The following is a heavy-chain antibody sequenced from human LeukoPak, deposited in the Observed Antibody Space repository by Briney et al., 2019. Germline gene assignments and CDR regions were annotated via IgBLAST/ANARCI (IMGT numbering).Heavy chain of an antibody. CDR1: GDSLTSHF. V-gene: IGHV4-39*01. CDR3: ARHYLAAAGSSDY. J-gene: IGHJ4*02. D-gene: IGHD6-13*01. CDR2: IYYSGST. Sequence: SETLSLTCNVSGDSLTSHFWSWIRQSPGKGLEWIGSIYYSGSTYYNPSLKSRVTISVDTSKNQFSLKLSSVTAADTAVYYCARHYLAAAGSSDYWGQGTLVTVSS.